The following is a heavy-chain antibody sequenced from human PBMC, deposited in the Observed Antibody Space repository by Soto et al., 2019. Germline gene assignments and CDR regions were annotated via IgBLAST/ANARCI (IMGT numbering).Heavy chain of an antibody. D-gene: IGHD4-17*01. CDR2: ISGSGGST. CDR3: ANLQAGQYGDTPNRYAFDI. CDR1: VFTFNSYA. Sequence: PAGSLRLSCAASVFTFNSYAMSWVRQDPGKGLEWVSAISGSGGSTYYADSVKGRFTISRDNSKNTLYLQMNSLRAEDTAVYYCANLQAGQYGDTPNRYAFDIWGQGTMVTVSS. J-gene: IGHJ3*02. V-gene: IGHV3-23*01.